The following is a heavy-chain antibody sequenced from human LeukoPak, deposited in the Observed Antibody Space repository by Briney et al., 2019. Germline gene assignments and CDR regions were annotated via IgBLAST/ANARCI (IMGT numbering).Heavy chain of an antibody. CDR2: ISGDGGST. D-gene: IGHD3-9*01. J-gene: IGHJ6*02. V-gene: IGHV3-43*02. CDR3: AKDPYYDILTGPSYYGMDV. CDR1: GFTFDDYA. Sequence: GSLRLSCAASGFTFDDYAMHWVRQAPGKGLEWVSLISGDGGSTYYADSVKGRFTISRDNSKNSLYLQMNSLRTEDTALYYCAKDPYYDILTGPSYYGMDVWGQGTTVTVSS.